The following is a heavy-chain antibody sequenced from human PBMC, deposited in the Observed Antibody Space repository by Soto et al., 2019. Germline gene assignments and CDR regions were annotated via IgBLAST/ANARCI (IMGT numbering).Heavy chain of an antibody. CDR3: ARQIRTTGTTGGDAFDI. V-gene: IGHV1-69*02. D-gene: IGHD1-1*01. CDR2: IIPILGIA. J-gene: IGHJ3*02. CDR1: GGTFSSYT. Sequence: SVEVSCKASGGTFSSYTISWVRQAPGQGLEWMGRIIPILGIANYAQKFQGRVTITADKSTSTAYMELSSLRSEDTAVYYCARQIRTTGTTGGDAFDIWGQGTMVTVSS.